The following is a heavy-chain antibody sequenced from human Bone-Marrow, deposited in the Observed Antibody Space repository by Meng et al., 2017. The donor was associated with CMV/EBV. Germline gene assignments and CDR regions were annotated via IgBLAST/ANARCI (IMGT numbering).Heavy chain of an antibody. D-gene: IGHD2-2*01. CDR1: GFTFSRYW. CDR3: ARECGDLGYCSSTSCWNDAFDI. CDR2: ISSSSSTI. Sequence: GGSLRLSCAASGFTFSRYWMNWVCQAPGKGLEWVSYISSSSSTIYYADSVKGRFTISRDNAKNSLYLQMNSLRAEDTAVYYCARECGDLGYCSSTSCWNDAFDIWGQGTMVTVSS. V-gene: IGHV3-48*04. J-gene: IGHJ3*02.